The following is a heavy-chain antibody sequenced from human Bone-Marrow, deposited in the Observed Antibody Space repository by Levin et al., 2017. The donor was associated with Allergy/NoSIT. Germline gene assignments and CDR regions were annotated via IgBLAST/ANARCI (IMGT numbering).Heavy chain of an antibody. CDR3: ARDVEQLVLGYFDY. J-gene: IGHJ4*02. D-gene: IGHD6-6*01. CDR1: GFTFSSYS. Sequence: GESLKISCAASGFTFSSYSMNWVRQAPGKGLEWVSSISSSSSYIYYADSVKGRFTISRDNAKNSLYLQMNSLRAEDTAVYYCARDVEQLVLGYFDYWGQGTLVTVSS. V-gene: IGHV3-21*01. CDR2: ISSSSSYI.